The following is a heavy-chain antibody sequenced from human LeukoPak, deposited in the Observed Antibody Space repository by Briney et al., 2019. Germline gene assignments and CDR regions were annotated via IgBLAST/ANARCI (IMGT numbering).Heavy chain of an antibody. J-gene: IGHJ4*02. CDR1: GGSNSSSGYY. D-gene: IGHD4-11*01. CDR3: ARDHNYAFDY. V-gene: IGHV4-39*07. Sequence: PSETLSLTCTVSGGSNSSSGYYWGWIRQPPGKGLEWIGSMYYSGSTYYNPSLKSRVTISVDTSKNQFSLKLSSVTAADTAVYYCARDHNYAFDYWGQGTLVTVSS. CDR2: MYYSGST.